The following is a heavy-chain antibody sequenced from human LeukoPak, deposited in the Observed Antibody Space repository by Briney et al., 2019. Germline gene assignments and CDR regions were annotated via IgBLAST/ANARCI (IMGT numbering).Heavy chain of an antibody. CDR3: KTEGRAGDTPFDH. CDR2: IRSKVNNYAT. CDR1: GFTFSSYA. V-gene: IGHV3-73*01. Sequence: GGSLRLSCAASGFTFSSYAMHWVRQPSGKGLEWVGLIRSKVNNYATAYSASVKGRFTTSRDDSKNTAFLQMNSLKTEDTAVYYCKTEGRAGDTPFDHWGQGTLVTVSS. D-gene: IGHD1-26*01. J-gene: IGHJ4*02.